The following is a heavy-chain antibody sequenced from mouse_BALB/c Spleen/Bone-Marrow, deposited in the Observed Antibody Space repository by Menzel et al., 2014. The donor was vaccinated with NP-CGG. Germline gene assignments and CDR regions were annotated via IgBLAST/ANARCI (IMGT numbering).Heavy chain of an antibody. CDR2: ISDGGSYT. J-gene: IGHJ4*01. Sequence: EVNVVESGGGLVKPGGSLKLSCAASGFTFRDYYMYWVRQTPEKRLEWVATISDGGSYTYYPDSVKGRFTISRDNAKNNLSLQMSSLKSEDTAMYYCARVLRPHYYAMDYWGQGTSVTVSS. CDR1: GFTFRDYY. V-gene: IGHV5-4*02. CDR3: ARVLRPHYYAMDY. D-gene: IGHD1-2*01.